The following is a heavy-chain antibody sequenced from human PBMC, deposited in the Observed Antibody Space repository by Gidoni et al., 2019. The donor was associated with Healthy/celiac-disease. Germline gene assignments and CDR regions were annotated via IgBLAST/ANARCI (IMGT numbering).Heavy chain of an antibody. V-gene: IGHV1-24*01. J-gene: IGHJ5*02. CDR2: FDPEDGET. Sequence: QVQLVQSGAEVKKPGASVKVSCKVSGYTLPKLSMHWVRQAPGKGLEWMGGFDPEDGETIHAQKFQGRVTMTEDTSADTAYMELSSLRSEDTAVYYCAIIGRGTYGGTTNWFDPWGQGTLVTVSS. D-gene: IGHD4-17*01. CDR1: GYTLPKLS. CDR3: AIIGRGTYGGTTNWFDP.